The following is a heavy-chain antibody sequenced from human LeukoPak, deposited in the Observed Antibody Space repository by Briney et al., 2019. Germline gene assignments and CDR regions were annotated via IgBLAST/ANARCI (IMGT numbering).Heavy chain of an antibody. CDR3: ARVGYVVAATWEY. Sequence: GGSLRLSCAASGFTFSSYSMNWVRQAPGKGLEWVSSISSSSSYIYYADSVKGRFTISRDNAKNSLYLQMNSLRAEDTAVYYCARVGYVVAATWEYWGQGTLVTVSS. J-gene: IGHJ4*02. D-gene: IGHD2-15*01. CDR1: GFTFSSYS. CDR2: ISSSSSYI. V-gene: IGHV3-21*01.